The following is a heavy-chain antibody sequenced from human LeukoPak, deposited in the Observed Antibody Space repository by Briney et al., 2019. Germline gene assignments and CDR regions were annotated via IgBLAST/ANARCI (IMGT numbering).Heavy chain of an antibody. Sequence: SETLSLTCTVSGGSVNGYYWNWIRQAPGKGLEWIGFIHYSGLTVYSPSLQSRVSMSVDTSRNQFSLDLSSVTAADTALYYCARDPPEDEWNSLDSWGQGILVTVSS. CDR3: ARDPPEDEWNSLDS. V-gene: IGHV4-59*02. CDR1: GGSVNGYY. J-gene: IGHJ4*02. CDR2: IHYSGLT. D-gene: IGHD1-7*01.